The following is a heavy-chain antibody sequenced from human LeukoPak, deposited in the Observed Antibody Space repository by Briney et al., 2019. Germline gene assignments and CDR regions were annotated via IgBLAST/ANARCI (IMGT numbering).Heavy chain of an antibody. CDR1: GFTFSSYG. J-gene: IGHJ4*02. D-gene: IGHD5-12*01. V-gene: IGHV3-33*06. Sequence: GRSLRLSCAASGFTFSSYGMHWVRQAPGKGLEWVAVIWYDGSNKYYADSVKGRFTISRDISKNTLYLQMNSLRAEDTAVYYCAKGTGNIVATIDYWGQGTLVTVSS. CDR2: IWYDGSNK. CDR3: AKGTGNIVATIDY.